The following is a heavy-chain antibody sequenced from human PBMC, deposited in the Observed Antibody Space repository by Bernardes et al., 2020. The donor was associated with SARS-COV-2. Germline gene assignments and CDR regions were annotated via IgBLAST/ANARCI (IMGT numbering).Heavy chain of an antibody. CDR2: INPNSGGT. CDR1: GYTFTGYY. Sequence: APLKVSCKASGYTFTGYYMHWVRQAPGQGLEWMGWINPNSGGTNYAQKFQGRVTMTRDTSISTAYMELSRLRSDDTAVYYCAIPPTNYDRYGMDVWGQGTTVTVSS. J-gene: IGHJ6*02. D-gene: IGHD3-22*01. V-gene: IGHV1-2*02. CDR3: AIPPTNYDRYGMDV.